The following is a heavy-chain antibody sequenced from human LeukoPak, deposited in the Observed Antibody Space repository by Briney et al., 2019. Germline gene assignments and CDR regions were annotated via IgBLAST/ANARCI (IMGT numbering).Heavy chain of an antibody. Sequence: ASVKVSCKASGYIFTDYYMHWVRQAPGQELGWMGRINPNSGGTNYAQKFQGRVTMTTDTSTSTAYMELRSLRSDDTAVYYCARDSSWFGEFVVDYWGQGTLVTVSS. V-gene: IGHV1/OR15-1*04. CDR2: INPNSGGT. D-gene: IGHD3-10*01. CDR1: GYIFTDYY. J-gene: IGHJ4*02. CDR3: ARDSSWFGEFVVDY.